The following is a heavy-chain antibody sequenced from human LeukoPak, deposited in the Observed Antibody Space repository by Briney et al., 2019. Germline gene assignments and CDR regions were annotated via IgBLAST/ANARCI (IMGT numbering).Heavy chain of an antibody. Sequence: SETLSLTCTVSGGSSSSNSYYWGWIRQPPGKGLEWIGEIYHSGSTNYNPSLKSRVTISVDKSKNQFSLKLSSVTAADTAVYYCARDVVTAKSVWGQGTLVTVSS. CDR2: IYHSGST. D-gene: IGHD2-21*02. J-gene: IGHJ4*02. CDR1: GGSSSSNSYY. V-gene: IGHV4-39*07. CDR3: ARDVVTAKSV.